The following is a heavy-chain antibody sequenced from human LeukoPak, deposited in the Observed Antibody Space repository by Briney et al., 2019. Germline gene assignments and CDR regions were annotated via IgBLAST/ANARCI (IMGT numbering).Heavy chain of an antibody. CDR3: AREDIVVVEYGMDV. D-gene: IGHD2-15*01. Sequence: GRSPRLSCAASGFTSSIYWISWAPKAPGKGLEWVANIKQDGNEKYYVDSVKGRFTISRDNAKNSLYLEMNSLRAEDTAVYYCAREDIVVVEYGMDVWGKGTTVTVSS. V-gene: IGHV3-7*03. CDR1: GFTSSIYW. J-gene: IGHJ6*04. CDR2: IKQDGNEK.